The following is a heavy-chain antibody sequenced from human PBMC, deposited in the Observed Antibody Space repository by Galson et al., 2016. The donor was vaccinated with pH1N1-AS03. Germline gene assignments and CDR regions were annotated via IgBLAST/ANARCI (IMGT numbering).Heavy chain of an antibody. CDR2: INPNNGVT. V-gene: IGHV1-2*04. CDR1: GYIFTDFY. J-gene: IGHJ6*02. D-gene: IGHD2/OR15-2a*01. Sequence: SVKVSCKASGYIFTDFYVHWVRQAPGQGLEWMGWINPNNGVTNYAQKFQAWVTMTGDTSISTAYMELYGLKSDDTAVYYCARDPRGPCSSATCATTYCFGMDVWGQGTTVIVSS. CDR3: ARDPRGPCSSATCATTYCFGMDV.